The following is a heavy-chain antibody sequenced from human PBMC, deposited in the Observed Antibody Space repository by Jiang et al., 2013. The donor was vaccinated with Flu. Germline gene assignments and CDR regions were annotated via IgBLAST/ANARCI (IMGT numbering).Heavy chain of an antibody. CDR3: ARDRENAYNPRSGALDS. CDR2: INPSGGST. CDR1: GYIFKNYF. D-gene: IGHD3-16*01. Sequence: SGAEVRKPGASVTVSCKASGYIFKNYFIHWVRQAPGQGLEWMGLINPSGGSTNYAQKFQGRVTMTTDTSTSTVYMELSSLRSEDTATYFCARDRENAYNPRSGALDSWGQGTLVTVSS. J-gene: IGHJ4*02. V-gene: IGHV1-46*02.